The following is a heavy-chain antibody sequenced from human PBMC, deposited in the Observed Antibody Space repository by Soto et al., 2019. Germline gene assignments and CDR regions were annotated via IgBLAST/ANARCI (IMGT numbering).Heavy chain of an antibody. Sequence: GGSLRLSCAASGFTFSGYAMSWVRQAPGKGLECVSTITGTGGTTKYAASVTGRFTISRDRSTKTVYLQMDSLRTEDTAVHYCAKLISGFYNHFDYWGQGTLVTVSS. CDR1: GFTFSGYA. V-gene: IGHV3-23*01. J-gene: IGHJ4*02. CDR2: ITGTGGTT. CDR3: AKLISGFYNHFDY. D-gene: IGHD5-12*01.